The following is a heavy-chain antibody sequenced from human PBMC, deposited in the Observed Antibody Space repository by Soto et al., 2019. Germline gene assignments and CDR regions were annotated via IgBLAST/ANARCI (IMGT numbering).Heavy chain of an antibody. CDR3: AKDFAARYFDWLWYAFDI. D-gene: IGHD3-9*01. CDR1: GFTFDDYA. V-gene: IGHV3-9*01. CDR2: ISWNSGSI. J-gene: IGHJ3*02. Sequence: GGSLRLSCAASGFTFDDYAMHWVRQAPGKGLEWVSGISWNSGSIGYADSVKGRFTISRDNAKNSLYLQMNSLRAEDTALYYCAKDFAARYFDWLWYAFDIWGQGTMVTVSS.